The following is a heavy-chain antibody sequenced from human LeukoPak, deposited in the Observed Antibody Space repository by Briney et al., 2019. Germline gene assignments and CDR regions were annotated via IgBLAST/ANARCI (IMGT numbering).Heavy chain of an antibody. CDR1: GFTFSSYS. J-gene: IGHJ5*02. Sequence: GGSLRLSCAASGFTFSSYSMNWVRQAPGKGLEWVSSIRSSSSYIYYADSVKGRFTISRDNAKNSLYLQMNSLRAEDTAVYYCARDGPYSSGWYRVGNWFDPWGQGTLVTVSS. CDR3: ARDGPYSSGWYRVGNWFDP. D-gene: IGHD6-19*01. V-gene: IGHV3-21*01. CDR2: IRSSSSYI.